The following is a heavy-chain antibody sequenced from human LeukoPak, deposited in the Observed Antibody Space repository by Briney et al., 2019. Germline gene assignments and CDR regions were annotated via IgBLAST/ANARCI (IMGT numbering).Heavy chain of an antibody. Sequence: GGSLRLSCAASGFTFSDYYMSWIRQAPGKGLEWVSYISSSGSTIYYADSVKGRFTISRDNAKNSLYLQMNSLRAADTAVYAKVFRSHFLGGKRAYYFDYWGQGTLVTVSS. CDR3: VFRSHFLGGKRAYYFDY. D-gene: IGHD3-16*01. J-gene: IGHJ4*02. CDR1: GFTFSDYY. V-gene: IGHV3-11*01. CDR2: ISSSGSTI.